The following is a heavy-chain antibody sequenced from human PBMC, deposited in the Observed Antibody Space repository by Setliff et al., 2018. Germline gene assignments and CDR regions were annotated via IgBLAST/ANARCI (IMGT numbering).Heavy chain of an antibody. CDR1: GGSLSSSSYY. J-gene: IGHJ6*02. CDR2: IYYSGST. V-gene: IGHV4-39*07. Sequence: LSLTCTVSGGSLSSSSYYWGWIRQPPGKGLEWIGSIYYSGSTYYNPSFKSRVTISVDTSKNQFSLKLSSVTAADTAVYYCARVSQYSSGWYYYYYYGMDVWGQGTTVTVSS. D-gene: IGHD6-19*01. CDR3: ARVSQYSSGWYYYYYYGMDV.